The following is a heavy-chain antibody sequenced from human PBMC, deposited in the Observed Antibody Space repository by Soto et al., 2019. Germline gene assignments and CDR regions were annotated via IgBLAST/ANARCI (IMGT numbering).Heavy chain of an antibody. J-gene: IGHJ6*02. V-gene: IGHV1-69*12. CDR3: ARDNDRPQLGGNYYYILDV. Sequence: QVQLEQSGAEVKKPGSSVKLSCKASGGTFRNSAISWVRQAPGQGLEWMGGIMPSFRTPDYAQKFQGRVTITADESTNPAYMELSGLRSDDTAVYYCARDNDRPQLGGNYYYILDVWGHGTTVTVSS. CDR2: IMPSFRTP. D-gene: IGHD1-1*01. CDR1: GGTFRNSA.